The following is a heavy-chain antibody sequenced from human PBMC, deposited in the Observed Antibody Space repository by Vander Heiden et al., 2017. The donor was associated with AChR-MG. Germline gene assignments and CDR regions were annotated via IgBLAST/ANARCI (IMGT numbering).Heavy chain of an antibody. Sequence: EVQLVESGGGLVKPGGSLRLSCAASGFTFSSYSMHWVRQAPGKGLEWVSSISSSSSYIYYADSVKGRFTIARDNAKNSLYLQMNSLRAEDTAVYYCARDLVGGYGDYGGRGDAFDIWGQGTMVTVSS. V-gene: IGHV3-21*01. CDR3: ARDLVGGYGDYGGRGDAFDI. CDR1: GFTFSSYS. CDR2: ISSSSSYI. D-gene: IGHD4-17*01. J-gene: IGHJ3*02.